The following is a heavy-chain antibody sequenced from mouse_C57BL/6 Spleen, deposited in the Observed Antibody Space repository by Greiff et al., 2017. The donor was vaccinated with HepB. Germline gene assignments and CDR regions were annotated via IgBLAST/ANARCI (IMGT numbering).Heavy chain of an antibody. J-gene: IGHJ1*03. D-gene: IGHD2-5*01. Sequence: EVQLVESGPGLVKPSQSLSLTCSVTGYSITSGYYWNWIRQFPGNKLEWMGYISYDGSNNYNPSLKNRISITRDTSKNQFFLKLNSVTTEDTATYYCAREENYSNYDWYFDVWGTGTTVTVSS. V-gene: IGHV3-6*01. CDR3: AREENYSNYDWYFDV. CDR1: GYSITSGYY. CDR2: ISYDGSN.